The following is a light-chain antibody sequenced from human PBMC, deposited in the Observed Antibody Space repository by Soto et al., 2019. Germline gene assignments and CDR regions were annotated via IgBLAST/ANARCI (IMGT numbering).Light chain of an antibody. CDR3: QQCGVSPWT. CDR2: DTS. CDR1: QSVGSTC. Sequence: FVLTQSPVTLSLSPGEGATLSCRASQSVGSTCLAWYQQKPGQAPRLLIYDTSSRATGIPARFSGSGSGTDLTLTISGLEPEDFAVYYCQQCGVSPWTFGQGTKVEI. V-gene: IGKV3-20*01. J-gene: IGKJ1*01.